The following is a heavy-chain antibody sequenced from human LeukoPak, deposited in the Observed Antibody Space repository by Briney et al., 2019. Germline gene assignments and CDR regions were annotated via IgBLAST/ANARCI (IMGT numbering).Heavy chain of an antibody. V-gene: IGHV1-18*01. CDR1: GYTFTSYG. CDR2: ITAYNDNT. Sequence: ASVNVSFKASGYTFTSYGISWVRQAPGQGREWMGWITAYNDNTNYAQKLQGRVTMTTDTSTSTAYMELRSLRSDDTAVYYCARALLWFGEPSHIDYWGQGTLVTASS. J-gene: IGHJ4*02. D-gene: IGHD3-10*01. CDR3: ARALLWFGEPSHIDY.